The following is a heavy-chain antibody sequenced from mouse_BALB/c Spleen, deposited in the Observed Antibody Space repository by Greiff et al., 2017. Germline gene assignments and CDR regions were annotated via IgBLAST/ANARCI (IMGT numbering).Heavy chain of an antibody. V-gene: IGHV1-14*01. CDR3: AREGIYYDYDY. Sequence: EVQLQQSGPELVKPGASVKMSCKASGYTFTSYVMHWVKQKPGQGLEWIGYINPYNDGTKYNEKFKGKATLTSDKSSSTAYMELSSLTSEDSAVYYCAREGIYYDYDYWGQGTTLTVSS. D-gene: IGHD2-4*01. CDR2: INPYNDGT. CDR1: GYTFTSYV. J-gene: IGHJ2*01.